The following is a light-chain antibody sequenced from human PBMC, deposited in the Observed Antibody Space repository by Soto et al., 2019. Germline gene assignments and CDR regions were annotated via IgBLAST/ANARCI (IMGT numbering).Light chain of an antibody. V-gene: IGLV2-14*03. Sequence: QSVLTQPASVSGSPGQSITISYTGTSSDVGGYNSVSWYQHHPGKAPKLMIFDVSDRPSGVSSRFSGSKSGNTASLTISGLQAEDEADYYCSSYTTSSTPHYVFGPGTKVTVL. CDR1: SSDVGGYNS. CDR3: SSYTTSSTPHYV. CDR2: DVS. J-gene: IGLJ1*01.